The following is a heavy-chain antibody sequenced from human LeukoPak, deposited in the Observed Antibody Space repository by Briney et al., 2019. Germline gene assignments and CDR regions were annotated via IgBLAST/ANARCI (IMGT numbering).Heavy chain of an antibody. CDR2: INTNTGNP. CDR3: ASRGSETYYYDSSGYYLDY. CDR1: GYTFTSYA. V-gene: IGHV7-4-1*02. J-gene: IGHJ4*02. Sequence: GASVKVSCKASGYTFTSYAMNWVRQAPGQGLGWMGWINTNTGNPTYAQGFTGRFVFSLDTSVSTAYLQISSLKAEDTAVYYCASRGSETYYYDSSGYYLDYWGQGTLVTVSS. D-gene: IGHD3-22*01.